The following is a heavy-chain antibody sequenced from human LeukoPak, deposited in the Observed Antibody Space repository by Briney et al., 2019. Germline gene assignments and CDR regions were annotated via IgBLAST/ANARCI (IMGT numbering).Heavy chain of an antibody. CDR1: GYTFTSYG. V-gene: IGHV1-18*01. D-gene: IGHD5-24*01. CDR3: ARDMATIAYYYYGVDV. J-gene: IGHJ6*02. Sequence: ASVKVSFKASGYTFTSYGINWVRQAPGQGLEWMGWISAYNGNTNYAQKLQGRVTMTTDTSTSTAYMQLRSLRSDDTAVYYCARDMATIAYYYYGVDVWGQGTTVTVSS. CDR2: ISAYNGNT.